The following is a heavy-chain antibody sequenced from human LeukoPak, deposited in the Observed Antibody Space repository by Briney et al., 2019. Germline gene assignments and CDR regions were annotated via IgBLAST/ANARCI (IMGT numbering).Heavy chain of an antibody. J-gene: IGHJ4*02. CDR1: GGSISSSTYH. D-gene: IGHD2-8*01. V-gene: IGHV4-39*01. Sequence: SETLSLTCTVSGGSISSSTYHWGWIRQPPGKGLEWIESFTGNTYSNPSLKSRVTISLDTSKNQFSLKLTSVTPADTAMYYCTRLVNGRPLDLSGQGVLVTVSS. CDR3: TRLVNGRPLDL. CDR2: FTGNT.